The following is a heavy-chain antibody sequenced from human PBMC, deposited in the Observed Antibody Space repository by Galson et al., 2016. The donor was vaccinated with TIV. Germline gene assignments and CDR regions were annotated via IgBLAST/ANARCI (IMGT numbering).Heavy chain of an antibody. J-gene: IGHJ6*02. CDR3: ARSLAAVHYYGMDV. D-gene: IGHD6-13*01. CDR1: GFSLSIYS. Sequence: SLRLSCAASGFSLSIYSMNWVRQAPGKGLEWVTYISSSSLSIYYADSVKGRFTISRDNANNALYLQMSSLRAEDTAVYYCARSLAAVHYYGMDVWGQGTTVTVSS. V-gene: IGHV3-48*01. CDR2: ISSSSLSI.